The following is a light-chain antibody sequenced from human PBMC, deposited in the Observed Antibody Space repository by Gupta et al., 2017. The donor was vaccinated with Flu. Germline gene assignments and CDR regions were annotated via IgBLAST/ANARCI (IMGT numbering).Light chain of an antibody. Sequence: QTVVTQEPSSSVSPGGTVTLTCGLRSGSVSSSDYPGWYQQTPGQAPRTLIYSTKIRSAGVPDRFSGSILGNTAALTITGAQADDESNYYCTVYMGGGMSVFGGGTKLTVL. V-gene: IGLV8-61*01. CDR2: STK. CDR3: TVYMGGGMSV. J-gene: IGLJ3*02. CDR1: SGSVSSSDY.